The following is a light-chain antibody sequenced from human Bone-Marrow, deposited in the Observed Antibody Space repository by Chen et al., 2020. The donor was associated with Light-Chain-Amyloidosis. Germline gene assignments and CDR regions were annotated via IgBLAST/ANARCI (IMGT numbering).Light chain of an antibody. V-gene: IGKV2D-29*01. CDR2: EVS. CDR3: MQSLQLPRT. CDR1: PSLLHSDGRTY. Sequence: DILMTQTPLSLSVTPGQPASISCKSSPSLLHSDGRTYLFWFLQKPGEPPQLLMYEVSTRFSGVPDKCTGRGSGTHFTLNISLVEAEEVGSYYCMQSLQLPRTFGQGTKVEIK. J-gene: IGKJ1*01.